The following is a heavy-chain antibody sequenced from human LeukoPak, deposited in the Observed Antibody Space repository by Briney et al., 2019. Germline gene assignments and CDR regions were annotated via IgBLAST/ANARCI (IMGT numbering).Heavy chain of an antibody. CDR1: GFTFSSYA. V-gene: IGHV3-23*01. Sequence: GGFLRLSCAASGFTFSSYAMSWVRQAPGKGLEWVSTISGSGDNTYYADSVKGRFTISRDNSKNTLYLQMNSLRAEDTAVYYCAKFPYYDFWNGYVDYWGQGTLVTVSS. J-gene: IGHJ4*02. CDR3: AKFPYYDFWNGYVDY. D-gene: IGHD3/OR15-3a*01. CDR2: ISGSGDNT.